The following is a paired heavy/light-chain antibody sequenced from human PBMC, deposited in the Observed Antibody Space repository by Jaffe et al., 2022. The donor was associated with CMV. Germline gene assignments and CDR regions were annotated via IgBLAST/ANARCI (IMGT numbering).Heavy chain of an antibody. CDR1: NGSFSDYY. CDR3: AREDNSGYPAFDV. V-gene: IGHV4-34*01. J-gene: IGHJ3*01. D-gene: IGHD3-22*01. CDR2: INYSGTT. Sequence: QVQLQQWGAGLLKPSETLSLTCGIFNGSFSDYYWSWIRQPPGKGLEWIGAINYSGTTNHNPSLKSRITMSVDTSRNQFSLKLTSLTAADTAFYFCAREDNSGYPAFDVWGQGAMVTVSS.
Light chain of an antibody. CDR3: QHYATSPGYT. Sequence: EIVLTQSPGTLSLSPGERATLSCRASQRVSSYYLAWYQQKPGQAPRLLIYGASNRATGIPDRFSGSGSGTDFTLTISRLEPEDFAVFYCQHYATSPGYTFGRGTKLEIK. CDR1: QRVSSYY. CDR2: GAS. V-gene: IGKV3-20*01. J-gene: IGKJ2*01.